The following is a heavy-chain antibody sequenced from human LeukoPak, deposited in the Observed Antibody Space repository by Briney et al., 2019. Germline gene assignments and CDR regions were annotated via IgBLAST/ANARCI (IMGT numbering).Heavy chain of an antibody. CDR1: GGTFSSYA. D-gene: IGHD2-2*01. V-gene: IGHV1-69*05. CDR3: ARDHCSSTSCYPDY. Sequence: ASVKASCKASGGTFSSYAISWVRQAPGQGLEWMGGIIPIFGTANYAQKFQGRVTITTDESTSTAYMELSSLRSEDTAVYYCARDHCSSTSCYPDYWGQGTLVTVSS. CDR2: IIPIFGTA. J-gene: IGHJ4*02.